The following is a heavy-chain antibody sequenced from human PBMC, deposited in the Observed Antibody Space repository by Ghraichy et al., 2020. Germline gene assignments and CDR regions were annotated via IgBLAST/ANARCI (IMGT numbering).Heavy chain of an antibody. CDR1: GGSFSGYY. Sequence: SETLSLTCAVYGGSFSGYYWSWIRQPPGKGLEWIGEINHSGSTNYNPSLKSRVTISVDTSKNQFSLKLSSVTAADTAVYYCSSGLSSGFLEWLLIDVTTRSDYDMDVWGQGGTATVSS. CDR2: INHSGST. J-gene: IGHJ6*01. D-gene: IGHD3-3*01. CDR3: SSGLSSGFLEWLLIDVTTRSDYDMDV. V-gene: IGHV4-34*01.